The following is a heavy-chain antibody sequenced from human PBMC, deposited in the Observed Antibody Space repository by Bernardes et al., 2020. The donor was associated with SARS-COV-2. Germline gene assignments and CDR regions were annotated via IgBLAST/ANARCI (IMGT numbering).Heavy chain of an antibody. CDR3: ARWGFIAAFYGMDV. CDR1: GGSFSGYY. J-gene: IGHJ6*02. Sequence: SETLSLTCAVYGGSFSGYYWSWIRQPPGKGLEWIGEINHSGSTNYNPSLKSRVTISVDTSKNQFSLKLSSVTAADTAVYYCARWGFIAAFYGMDVWGQVTTITVFS. CDR2: INHSGST. D-gene: IGHD6-13*01. V-gene: IGHV4-34*01.